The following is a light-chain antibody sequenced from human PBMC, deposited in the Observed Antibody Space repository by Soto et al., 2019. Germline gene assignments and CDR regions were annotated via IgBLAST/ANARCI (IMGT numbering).Light chain of an antibody. CDR1: QSVSSY. V-gene: IGKV3-11*01. J-gene: IGKJ5*01. Sequence: EVVLTQSPATLSLSPGEGATLSCRASQSVSSYLNWYQQKPGQAHRLLIYGVSNRATGIPARFSGSGSGTDFTLTISNLEAEDFAVYYCQQGSNWPITFGQGTRLEI. CDR2: GVS. CDR3: QQGSNWPIT.